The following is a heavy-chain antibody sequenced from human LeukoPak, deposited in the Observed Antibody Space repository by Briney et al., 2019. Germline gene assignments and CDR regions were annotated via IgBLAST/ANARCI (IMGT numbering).Heavy chain of an antibody. D-gene: IGHD6-6*01. Sequence: SETLSLTCTVSGGSISSGGYYWSWIRQSPGKGLEWIGEIDHSGSTNFNPSLKSRVTISVDTSKNQFSLKLSSVTAADTGIYYCVRDKRTTARLGFYNYYGMDVWGQGTTVTVSS. CDR1: GGSISSGGYY. J-gene: IGHJ6*02. V-gene: IGHV4-61*08. CDR2: IDHSGST. CDR3: VRDKRTTARLGFYNYYGMDV.